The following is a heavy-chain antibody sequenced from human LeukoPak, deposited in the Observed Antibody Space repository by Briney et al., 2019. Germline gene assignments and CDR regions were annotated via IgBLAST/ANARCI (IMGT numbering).Heavy chain of an antibody. J-gene: IGHJ5*02. D-gene: IGHD2-15*01. V-gene: IGHV4-39*01. Sequence: SETLSLTCTVSGDSIRRSDYCWSWIRQPPGRGLVFVGCLYFSGSTYYNPSLNGRVTISVDTPKNQFSLNLYSMTAADTALYFCARHRSHRGWFDPWGQGTLVTVSS. CDR3: ARHRSHRGWFDP. CDR1: GDSIRRSDYC. CDR2: LYFSGST.